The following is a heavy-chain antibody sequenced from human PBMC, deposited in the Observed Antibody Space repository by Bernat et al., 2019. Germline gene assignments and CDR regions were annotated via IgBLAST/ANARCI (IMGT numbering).Heavy chain of an antibody. Sequence: QVQLVESGGGVVQPGRSLRLSCAASGFTFSSYAMHWVRQAPGKGLAWVAVISYDGSNKYYADSVKGRFTISRDNSKNTLYLQMNSLRAEDTAVYYCARAYLSIVVVTAIGDLVPGDWGQGTLVTVSS. D-gene: IGHD2-21*02. CDR1: GFTFSSYA. CDR3: ARAYLSIVVVTAIGDLVPGD. CDR2: ISYDGSNK. J-gene: IGHJ4*02. V-gene: IGHV3-30-3*01.